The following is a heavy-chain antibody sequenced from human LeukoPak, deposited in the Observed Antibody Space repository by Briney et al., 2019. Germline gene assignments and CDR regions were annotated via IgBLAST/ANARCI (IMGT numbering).Heavy chain of an antibody. D-gene: IGHD4-17*01. Sequence: GGSLRLSCAASGFTFSSYNMNWVRQAPGKGLEWVSCISDSSNYIYYADSVKGRFTISRDNAKNSLYLELNSLRAEDTAVYHCVRGSDDYGDHTTRRFDYWGQGTLVTVSS. V-gene: IGHV3-21*01. J-gene: IGHJ4*02. CDR1: GFTFSSYN. CDR2: ISDSSNYI. CDR3: VRGSDDYGDHTTRRFDY.